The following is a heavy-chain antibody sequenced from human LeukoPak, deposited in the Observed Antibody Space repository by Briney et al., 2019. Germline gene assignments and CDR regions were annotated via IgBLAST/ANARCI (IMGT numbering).Heavy chain of an antibody. Sequence: GGSLRLSCAASGFTFSSYEMNWVRQAPGKGLEWVSYISSSGSTIYYADSVKGRFTISRDNAKNSLYLQMNSLRAEDTAVYYCARDQSSSWSDYWGQGTLVTVSS. J-gene: IGHJ4*02. CDR2: ISSSGSTI. V-gene: IGHV3-48*03. CDR1: GFTFSSYE. CDR3: ARDQSSSWSDY. D-gene: IGHD6-13*01.